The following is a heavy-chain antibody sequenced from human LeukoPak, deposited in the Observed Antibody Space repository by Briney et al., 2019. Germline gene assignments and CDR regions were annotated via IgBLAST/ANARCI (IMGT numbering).Heavy chain of an antibody. CDR2: ISSSGSTI. CDR3: ARADIVATIYDY. V-gene: IGHV3-11*01. Sequence: GWSLRLSCAASGFTFSDYYMSWIRQAPGKGLEWVSYISSSGSTIYYADSVKGRFTISRDNAKNSLYLQMNSLRAEDTAVYYCARADIVATIYDYWGQGTLVTVSS. CDR1: GFTFSDYY. J-gene: IGHJ4*02. D-gene: IGHD5-12*01.